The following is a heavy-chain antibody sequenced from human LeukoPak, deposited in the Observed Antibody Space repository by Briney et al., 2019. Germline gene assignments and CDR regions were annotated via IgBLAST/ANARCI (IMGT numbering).Heavy chain of an antibody. D-gene: IGHD3-3*01. J-gene: IGHJ5*02. CDR3: ARQRAYDFWSGYYRGSWFDP. V-gene: IGHV4-34*01. CDR2: INHSGST. Sequence: NSSETLSLTCAVYGGSFSGYYWSWIRQPPGKGLEWIGEINHSGSTNYNPSLKSRITISVDTSKNQFSLKLSSVTAADTAVYYCARQRAYDFWSGYYRGSWFDPWGQGTLVTVSS. CDR1: GGSFSGYY.